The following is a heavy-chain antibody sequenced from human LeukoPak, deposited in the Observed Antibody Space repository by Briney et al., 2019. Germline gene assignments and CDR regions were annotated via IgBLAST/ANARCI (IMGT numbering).Heavy chain of an antibody. CDR2: IIPIFGTA. D-gene: IGHD2-21*01. V-gene: IGHV1-69*13. J-gene: IGHJ6*02. CDR1: GGTFISYA. CDR3: ARDIRSVLAMDV. Sequence: SVKVSCKASGGTFISYAISWVRQAPGQGLEWMGGIIPIFGTANYAQKFQGRVTITADESTSTAYMELSSLRSEDTAVYYCARDIRSVLAMDVWGQGTTVTVSS.